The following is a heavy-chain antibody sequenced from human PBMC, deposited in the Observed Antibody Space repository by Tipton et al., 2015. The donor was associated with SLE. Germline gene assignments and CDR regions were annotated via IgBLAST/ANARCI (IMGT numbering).Heavy chain of an antibody. Sequence: TLSLTCTVSGGSISSHYWSWIRQPPGKGLEWIGYIYYSENTNYNPSLKSRVTISVDTSKNQFSLKLSSVTAADTAVYYCARDIGYYYDPTGDGMDVWGQGTTVTVSS. CDR3: ARDIGYYYDPTGDGMDV. V-gene: IGHV4-59*11. J-gene: IGHJ6*02. D-gene: IGHD3-22*01. CDR2: IYYSENT. CDR1: GGSISSHY.